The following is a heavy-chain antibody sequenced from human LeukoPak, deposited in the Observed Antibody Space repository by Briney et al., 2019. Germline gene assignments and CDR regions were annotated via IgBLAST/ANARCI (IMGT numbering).Heavy chain of an antibody. V-gene: IGHV4-34*01. CDR3: AGSDGSY. CDR2: ISHSGST. J-gene: IGHJ4*02. D-gene: IGHD1-26*01. CDR1: GGSFNGYY. Sequence: SETLSLTCAVYGGSFNGYYWSWIRQPPGKGLEWIGEISHSGSTNYNPSLKSRVTMSVDTSKNQFSLNLSSVTAADTAVYYCAGSDGSYWGQGTLVTVSS.